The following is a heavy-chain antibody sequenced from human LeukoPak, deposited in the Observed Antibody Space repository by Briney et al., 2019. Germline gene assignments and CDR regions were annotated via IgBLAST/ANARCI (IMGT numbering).Heavy chain of an antibody. V-gene: IGHV4-4*09. Sequence: SETLSLTCTVSGGSISSYYWSWIRQPPGKGLEWIGYIYTSGSTNYNPSLKSRVTISVDTSKNQFSLKLSSVTAADTAVYYCARHTLDTNWFDPWGQGTLVTVS. CDR2: IYTSGST. D-gene: IGHD2-15*01. J-gene: IGHJ5*02. CDR1: GGSISSYY. CDR3: ARHTLDTNWFDP.